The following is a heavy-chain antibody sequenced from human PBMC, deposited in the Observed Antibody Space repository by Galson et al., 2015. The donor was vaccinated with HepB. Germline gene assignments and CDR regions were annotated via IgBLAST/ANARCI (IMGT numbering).Heavy chain of an antibody. CDR1: GFTFSSSA. V-gene: IGHV3-64D*06. J-gene: IGHJ2*01. CDR3: VKVGANGDPYRYFDL. CDR2: ISSEGGSA. D-gene: IGHD2-8*01. Sequence: SLRLSCAASGFTFSSSAMHWVRQAPGKGPEYVSGISSEGGSAYYADSVKERFTISRDNSKNTLYLQMSSLRAEDTAAYYCVKVGANGDPYRYFDLSGRCALAAVSS.